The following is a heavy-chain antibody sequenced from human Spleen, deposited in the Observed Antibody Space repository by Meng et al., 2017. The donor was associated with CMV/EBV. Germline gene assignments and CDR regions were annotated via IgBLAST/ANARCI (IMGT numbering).Heavy chain of an antibody. J-gene: IGHJ4*02. V-gene: IGHV3-74*01. CDR1: GFTFDDYG. Sequence: GGSLRLSCAVSGFTFDDYGMSWVRQAPGKGLVWVSRINSDGSSTSYADSVKGRFTISRDNAKNTLYLQMNSLRAEDTAVYYCARGLVRGLDYWGQGTLVTVSS. CDR3: ARGLVRGLDY. D-gene: IGHD6-6*01. CDR2: INSDGSST.